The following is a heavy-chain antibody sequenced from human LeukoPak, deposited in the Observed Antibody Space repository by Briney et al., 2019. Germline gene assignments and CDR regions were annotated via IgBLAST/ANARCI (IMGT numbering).Heavy chain of an antibody. CDR3: AISGLPRLFDY. Sequence: GGSLRLSCAASGFTFSTYAMSWVRQAPGKGLEWVSAISGSGGSTYYADSVKGRFTISRDNSKNTLYLQMNSLRAEDTAVYYCAISGLPRLFDYWGQGTLVTVSS. J-gene: IGHJ4*02. CDR1: GFTFSTYA. CDR2: ISGSGGST. D-gene: IGHD3-10*01. V-gene: IGHV3-23*01.